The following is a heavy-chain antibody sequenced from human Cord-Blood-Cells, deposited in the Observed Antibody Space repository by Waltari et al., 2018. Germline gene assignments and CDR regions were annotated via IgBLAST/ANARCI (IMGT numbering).Heavy chain of an antibody. D-gene: IGHD1-26*01. CDR3: ARVSGSYYGAFDI. J-gene: IGHJ3*02. Sequence: EVQLVESGGGLVQPGGSLRLSCAASGFTFSSYWMSWVRRAPGKGLEWVAKIKQDGSEKYYVDSVKGRFTISRDNAKNSLYLQMNSLRAEDTAVYYWARVSGSYYGAFDIWGQGTMVTVSS. V-gene: IGHV3-7*04. CDR2: IKQDGSEK. CDR1: GFTFSSYW.